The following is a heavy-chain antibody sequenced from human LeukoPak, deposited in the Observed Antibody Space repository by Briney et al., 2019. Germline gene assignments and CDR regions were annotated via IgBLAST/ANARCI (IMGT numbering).Heavy chain of an antibody. CDR2: INHSGSA. D-gene: IGHD3-10*01. J-gene: IGHJ4*02. CDR1: GGSFSGYY. Sequence: SETLSLTCAVYGGSFSGYYWSWIRQPPGKGLEWIGEINHSGSANYNPSLKSRVTISVDTSKNQISLKLSSVNAADTAVYYCARGAVVKMKYYYGSGEFFYWGQGTLVTVSS. V-gene: IGHV4-34*01. CDR3: ARGAVVKMKYYYGSGEFFY.